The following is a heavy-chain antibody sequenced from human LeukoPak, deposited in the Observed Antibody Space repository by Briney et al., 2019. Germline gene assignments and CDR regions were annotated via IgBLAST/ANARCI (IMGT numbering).Heavy chain of an antibody. V-gene: IGHV1-2*02. Sequence: ASVKVSRKASGYTFTGYYMHWMRQAPGQGLEWMGWINPNSGGTNYAQKFQGRVTMTRDTSISTAYMELSRLRSDDTAVYYCARADYTNWFDPWGQGTLVTVSS. D-gene: IGHD4-11*01. CDR1: GYTFTGYY. J-gene: IGHJ5*02. CDR3: ARADYTNWFDP. CDR2: INPNSGGT.